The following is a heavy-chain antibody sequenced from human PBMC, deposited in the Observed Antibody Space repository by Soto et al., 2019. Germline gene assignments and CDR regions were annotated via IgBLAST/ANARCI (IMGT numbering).Heavy chain of an antibody. CDR2: INTYDGNT. V-gene: IGHV1-18*01. CDR3: AAPQQFDY. Sequence: QVQLVQSGAEVKKPGASVKVSCKASGYTFTSYGINWVRQAAGQGLEWMGWINTYDGNTNHAQKFQGRVSMTIDTSTSTAYMELRSLSSDDTAVYYCAAPQQFDYWGQGTLVTVSS. CDR1: GYTFTSYG. D-gene: IGHD6-13*01. J-gene: IGHJ4*02.